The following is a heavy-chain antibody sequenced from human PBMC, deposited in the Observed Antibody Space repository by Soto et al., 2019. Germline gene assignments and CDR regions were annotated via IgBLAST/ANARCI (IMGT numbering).Heavy chain of an antibody. J-gene: IGHJ4*02. D-gene: IGHD3-22*01. V-gene: IGHV3-21*01. Sequence: GGSLRLSCAVSGFTFSSYSMNWVRQAPGKGLEWVSSISSSSSYIYYADSVKGRFTISRDNAKNSLYLQMNSLGAEDTAVYYCARTLNYYDSSGYSDYWGQGTLVTVSS. CDR2: ISSSSSYI. CDR1: GFTFSSYS. CDR3: ARTLNYYDSSGYSDY.